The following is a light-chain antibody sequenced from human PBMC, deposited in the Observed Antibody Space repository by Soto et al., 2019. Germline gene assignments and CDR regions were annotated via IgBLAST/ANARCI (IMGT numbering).Light chain of an antibody. CDR3: HQRQSWPRT. J-gene: IGKJ1*01. CDR1: QYINTR. CDR2: QTS. Sequence: EIVLTQSPATLSSFPGDRVTLSCRASQYINTRLAWYQHRPGQSPRLLINQTSLRAAGIPARFSAIGSGTDFTLTISVVQPEDFALYYCHQRQSWPRTFGQGTKVDIK. V-gene: IGKV3-11*01.